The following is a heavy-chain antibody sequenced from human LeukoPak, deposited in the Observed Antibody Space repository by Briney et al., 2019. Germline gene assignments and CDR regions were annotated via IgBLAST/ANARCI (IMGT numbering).Heavy chain of an antibody. CDR1: GFTFGSYS. Sequence: GGSLRLSCAASGFTFGSYSMNWVRQAPGKGLEWVSSISSSSSYIYYADSVKGRFTISRDNAKNSLYLQMNSLRAEDTAVYYCARDAYSSSWFPGFFQPWGQGTLVTVSS. D-gene: IGHD6-13*01. CDR2: ISSSSSYI. CDR3: ARDAYSSSWFPGFFQP. J-gene: IGHJ1*01. V-gene: IGHV3-21*01.